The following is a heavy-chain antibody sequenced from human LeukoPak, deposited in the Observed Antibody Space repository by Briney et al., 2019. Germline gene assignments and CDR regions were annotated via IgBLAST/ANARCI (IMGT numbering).Heavy chain of an antibody. D-gene: IGHD5-18*01. J-gene: IGHJ4*02. CDR1: GFTFSNAW. Sequence: PGGSLSLSCAASGFTFSNAWMSWVRQAPGTGLEWVGRIKSKTDGGTTDYAAPVKGRFTISRDDSKNTLYLQMNSLKTEDTAVYYGTTDNFGGVQLWYDFDYWGQGTLVTVSS. V-gene: IGHV3-15*01. CDR2: IKSKTDGGTT. CDR3: TTDNFGGVQLWYDFDY.